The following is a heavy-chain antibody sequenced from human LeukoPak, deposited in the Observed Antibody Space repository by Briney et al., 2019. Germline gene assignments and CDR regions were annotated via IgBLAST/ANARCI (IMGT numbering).Heavy chain of an antibody. CDR1: GFSLSRYA. J-gene: IGHJ4*02. D-gene: IGHD6-13*01. V-gene: IGHV3-23*01. CDR3: AKCRGSSWSDYFDY. Sequence: GGSLRLSCAVSGFSLSRYAMSWVRKAPGKGLEWVSAISDSGGSTYYADSVKGRFTISRDNSMNTLYLQMNTLRAEDTAVYYCAKCRGSSWSDYFDYWGQGTLVTVSS. CDR2: ISDSGGST.